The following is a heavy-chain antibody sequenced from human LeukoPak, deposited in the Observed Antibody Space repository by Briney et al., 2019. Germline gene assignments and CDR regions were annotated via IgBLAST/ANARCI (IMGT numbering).Heavy chain of an antibody. D-gene: IGHD3-10*01. CDR2: IYYSGST. Sequence: SETLSLTCTVSGDSISSGDCYWSWIRQPPGKVLEWIAYIYYSGSTYYNPSLKSRLSISIDTSKDRFSLRLNSVTATDTAVYYCARVPRSGAGKMAFDLWGQGTLVTVSS. CDR1: GDSISSGDCY. J-gene: IGHJ5*02. CDR3: ARVPRSGAGKMAFDL. V-gene: IGHV4-30-4*01.